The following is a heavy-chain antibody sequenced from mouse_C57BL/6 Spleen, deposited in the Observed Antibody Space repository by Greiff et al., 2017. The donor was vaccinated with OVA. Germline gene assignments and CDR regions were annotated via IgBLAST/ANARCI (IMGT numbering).Heavy chain of an antibody. CDR3: ARGDDYDERGHYYAMDY. CDR2: IYPRSGNT. Sequence: QVQLKESGAELARPGASVKLSCKASGYTFTSYGISWVKQRTGQGLEWIGEIYPRSGNTYYNEKFKGKATLTADKSSSTAYMELRSLTSEDSAVYFCARGDDYDERGHYYAMDYWGQGTSVTVSS. J-gene: IGHJ4*01. D-gene: IGHD2-4*01. CDR1: GYTFTSYG. V-gene: IGHV1-81*01.